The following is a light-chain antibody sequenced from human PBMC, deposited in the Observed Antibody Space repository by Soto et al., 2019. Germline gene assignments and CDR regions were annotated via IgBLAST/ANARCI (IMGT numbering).Light chain of an antibody. CDR2: GAS. J-gene: IGKJ1*01. Sequence: EIVLTQSPGTLSLSPGERATLSCRASQSVSTNYLAWYQRKPGQAPRLLIYGASSRATDIPNRFSGSGSGTDFTLTITRLTAEDLAVYYCQQYGSSPPTFGQGTKVEIK. CDR1: QSVSTNY. V-gene: IGKV3-20*01. CDR3: QQYGSSPPT.